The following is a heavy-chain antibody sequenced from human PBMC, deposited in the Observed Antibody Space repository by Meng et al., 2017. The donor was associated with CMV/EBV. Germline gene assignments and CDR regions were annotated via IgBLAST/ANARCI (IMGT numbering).Heavy chain of an antibody. J-gene: IGHJ3*02. CDR2: IIPIFGIA. CDR3: ATCSRTSCYTDDAFDI. CDR1: GGTFSSYA. Sequence: SVKVSCKASGGTFSSYAISWVRQAPGQGLEWMGGIIPIFGIANYAQKFQGRVTITTDESTSTAYMELSSLRSEDTAVYYCATCSRTSCYTDDAFDIWGQGTTVTVSS. D-gene: IGHD2-2*02. V-gene: IGHV1-69*05.